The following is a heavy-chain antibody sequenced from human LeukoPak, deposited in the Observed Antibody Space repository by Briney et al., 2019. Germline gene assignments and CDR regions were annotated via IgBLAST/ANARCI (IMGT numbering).Heavy chain of an antibody. Sequence: GSLRLSCAASGFTVSSNYMSWVRQAPGKGLEWVSVIYSGGSTYYADSVKGRFTISRDNSKNTLYLQMNSLRAEDTAVYYCARGSGYYYSGFDYWGQGTLVTVSS. D-gene: IGHD3-22*01. V-gene: IGHV3-53*01. CDR2: IYSGGST. J-gene: IGHJ4*02. CDR3: ARGSGYYYSGFDY. CDR1: GFTVSSNY.